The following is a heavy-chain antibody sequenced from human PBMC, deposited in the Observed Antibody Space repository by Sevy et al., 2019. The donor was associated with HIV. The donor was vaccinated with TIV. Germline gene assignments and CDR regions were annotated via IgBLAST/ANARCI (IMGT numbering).Heavy chain of an antibody. CDR3: ARASASGSYVEWFDP. CDR1: GGSISSYY. CDR2: IYYSGST. J-gene: IGHJ5*02. Sequence: SETLSLTCTVSGGSISSYYWSWIRQPPGKGLEWIGYIYYSGSTNYNPSLKSRVTISVDTSKNQFSPKLSSVTAADTAVYYCARASASGSYVEWFDPWGQGTLVTVSS. V-gene: IGHV4-59*01. D-gene: IGHD1-26*01.